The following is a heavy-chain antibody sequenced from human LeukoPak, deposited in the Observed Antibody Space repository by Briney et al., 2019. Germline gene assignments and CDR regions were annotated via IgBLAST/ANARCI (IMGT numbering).Heavy chain of an antibody. D-gene: IGHD4-17*01. V-gene: IGHV4-59*01. Sequence: SETLSLTCTVSGGSISSYYWSWIRQPPGKGLEWIGYTYYSGSTNYNPSLKSRVTISVDTSKNQFSLKLSSVTAADTAVYYCARDQRANGDPTPSAFDIWGQGTMVTVSS. CDR3: ARDQRANGDPTPSAFDI. CDR1: GGSISSYY. CDR2: TYYSGST. J-gene: IGHJ3*02.